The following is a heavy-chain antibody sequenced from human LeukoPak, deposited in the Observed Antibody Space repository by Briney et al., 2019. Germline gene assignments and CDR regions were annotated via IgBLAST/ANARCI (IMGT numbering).Heavy chain of an antibody. D-gene: IGHD3-10*01. J-gene: IGHJ4*02. V-gene: IGHV3-23*01. Sequence: GGSLRLSCAASGFTFSGYAMNWVRQAPGKGLEWVSVISGSGGSTYYADSVKGRFTLSRDNSKNTLYLQMNSLRAEDTAVYYCAKDRGTMVRGVGAYFDYWGQGTLVTVSS. CDR1: GFTFSGYA. CDR2: ISGSGGST. CDR3: AKDRGTMVRGVGAYFDY.